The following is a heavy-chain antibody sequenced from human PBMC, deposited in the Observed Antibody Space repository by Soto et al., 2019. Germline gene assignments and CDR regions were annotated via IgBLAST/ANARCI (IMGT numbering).Heavy chain of an antibody. Sequence: QVQLVESGGGVVQPGRSLRLSCAASGFTFSSYAMHWVRQAPGKGLEWVAVISYDGSNKYYADSVKGRFTISRDNSKNTLYLQMNSLRADDTAVYYCARVDRAFWSGYYTGYYYYYGMDVWGQGTTVTVSS. D-gene: IGHD3-3*01. CDR1: GFTFSSYA. V-gene: IGHV3-30-3*01. J-gene: IGHJ6*02. CDR3: ARVDRAFWSGYYTGYYYYYGMDV. CDR2: ISYDGSNK.